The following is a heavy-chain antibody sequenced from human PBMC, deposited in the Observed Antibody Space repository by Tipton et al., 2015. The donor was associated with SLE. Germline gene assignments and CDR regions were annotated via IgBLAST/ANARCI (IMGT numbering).Heavy chain of an antibody. CDR1: GGSISSYY. V-gene: IGHV4-59*01. D-gene: IGHD2-21*01. J-gene: IGHJ3*02. CDR2: IYYSGSI. Sequence: LSLTCTVSGGSISSYYWSWIRQPPGKGLEWIGYIYYSGSINYNPSLKSRVTISVDTSKNQFSLKLSSVTAADTAVYYCARGIVVDIWGQGTMVTVSS. CDR3: ARGIVVDI.